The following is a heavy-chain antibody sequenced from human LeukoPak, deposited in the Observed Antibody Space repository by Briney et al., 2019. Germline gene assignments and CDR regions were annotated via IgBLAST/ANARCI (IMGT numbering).Heavy chain of an antibody. V-gene: IGHV4-59*01. J-gene: IGHJ4*02. CDR1: GGSISIYY. D-gene: IGHD6-6*01. Sequence: SETLSLTCTVSGGSISIYYWSWIRQPPGKGLEWIGYIYYSGSTNYNPSLKSRVTISVDTSKNQFSLKLSSVTAADTALYYCARGVEYSSSSGLGYWGQRTLVTVSS. CDR3: ARGVEYSSSSGLGY. CDR2: IYYSGST.